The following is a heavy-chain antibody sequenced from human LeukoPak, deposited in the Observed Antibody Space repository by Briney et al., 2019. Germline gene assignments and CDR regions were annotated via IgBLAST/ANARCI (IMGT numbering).Heavy chain of an antibody. D-gene: IGHD3-3*01. V-gene: IGHV3-23*01. CDR3: AKEGATYYDFWSGYSYFDY. CDR2: ISGSGGST. Sequence: PGGSLRLSCAVSGFTFSSYAMNWVRQAPGKGLEWVSAISGSGGSTYYADSVKGRFTISRDNSKNTLYLQMNSLRAEDTAVYYCAKEGATYYDFWSGYSYFDYWGQGTLVTVSS. J-gene: IGHJ4*02. CDR1: GFTFSSYA.